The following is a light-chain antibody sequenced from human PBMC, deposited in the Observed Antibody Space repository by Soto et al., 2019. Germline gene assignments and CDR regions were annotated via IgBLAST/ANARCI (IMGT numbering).Light chain of an antibody. V-gene: IGKV4-1*01. Sequence: DIVMTQSPDSLAVSLGEMVTINCKSSQSVLYRSSNKNYLSWSQQKPGQPPKLLIYWASNRESGVHDRFSGSGSGTDFTLTITSLQPEDVAVYYCHQSYITPWTFGRRTKVEIK. CDR2: WAS. J-gene: IGKJ1*01. CDR1: QSVLYRSSNKNY. CDR3: HQSYITPWT.